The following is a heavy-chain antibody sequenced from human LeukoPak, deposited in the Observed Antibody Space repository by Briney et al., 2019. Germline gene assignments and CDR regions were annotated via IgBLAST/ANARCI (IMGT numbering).Heavy chain of an antibody. Sequence: GGSLRLSCAASGFTFSSYSMNWVRQAPGKGLEWVSSISTSSSYIHYADSVKGRFTISRDNAKNSLFLQMNSLRAEDTAVYYCAGSSGNYCESDYWGQGTLVTASS. CDR2: ISTSSSYI. D-gene: IGHD1-26*01. J-gene: IGHJ4*02. CDR3: AGSSGNYCESDY. CDR1: GFTFSSYS. V-gene: IGHV3-21*01.